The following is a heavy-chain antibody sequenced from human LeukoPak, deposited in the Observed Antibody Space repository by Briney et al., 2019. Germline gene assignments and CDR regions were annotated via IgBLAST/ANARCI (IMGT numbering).Heavy chain of an antibody. Sequence: GASVKVSCKASGYTFTSYGISWVRQAPGQGLEWMGWISAYNGNTNYAQKLQGRVTMTTDTSTSTAYMELRSLRSDDTAVYYCARGTGKQQLVWEWYFDLWGRGTLVTVSS. CDR1: GYTFTSYG. V-gene: IGHV1-18*01. J-gene: IGHJ2*01. CDR2: ISAYNGNT. D-gene: IGHD6-13*01. CDR3: ARGTGKQQLVWEWYFDL.